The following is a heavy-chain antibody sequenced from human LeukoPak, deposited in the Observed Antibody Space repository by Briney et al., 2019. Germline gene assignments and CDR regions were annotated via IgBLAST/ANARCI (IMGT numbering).Heavy chain of an antibody. Sequence: WASVKVSFKASGYTFTGYYIHWVGQAPGQGLEWMGWINPNSGGTNYAQKFQGRVTMTRDTSISTAYMDLSRLRSDDTAVYYCARGSIVGATFDYFDYWGQGTLVTVSS. D-gene: IGHD1-26*01. CDR3: ARGSIVGATFDYFDY. V-gene: IGHV1-2*02. J-gene: IGHJ4*02. CDR2: INPNSGGT. CDR1: GYTFTGYY.